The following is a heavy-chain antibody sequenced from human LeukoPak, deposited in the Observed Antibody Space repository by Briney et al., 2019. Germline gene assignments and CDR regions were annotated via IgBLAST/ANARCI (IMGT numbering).Heavy chain of an antibody. CDR2: ISSSSSYI. D-gene: IGHD6-19*01. CDR3: ARSLRIAVAGTSFDY. CDR1: GFTFSSYS. Sequence: PGGSLRLSCAASGFTFSSYSMNWVRQAPGKGLEWVSSISSSSSYIYYADSVKGRFTISRDNAKNSVYLQMNSLRAEDTAVYYCARSLRIAVAGTSFDYWGHGTLVTVSS. J-gene: IGHJ4*01. V-gene: IGHV3-21*01.